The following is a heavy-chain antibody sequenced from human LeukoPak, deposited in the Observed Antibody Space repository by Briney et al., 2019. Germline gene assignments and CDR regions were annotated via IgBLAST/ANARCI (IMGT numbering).Heavy chain of an antibody. CDR3: ARDFSPSYYYDSSGYLHPDY. Sequence: ASVKVSCKASGYTFTSYDINWVRQATGQGLEWMGWMNPNSGNTGYAQKFQGRVTMTTDTSTSTAYMELRSLRSDDTAVYYCARDFSPSYYYDSSGYLHPDYWGQGTLVTVSS. CDR2: MNPNSGNT. V-gene: IGHV1-8*01. D-gene: IGHD3-22*01. CDR1: GYTFTSYD. J-gene: IGHJ4*02.